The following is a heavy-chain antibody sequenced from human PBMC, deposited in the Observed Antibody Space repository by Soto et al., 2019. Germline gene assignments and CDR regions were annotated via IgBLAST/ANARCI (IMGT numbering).Heavy chain of an antibody. V-gene: IGHV1-18*04. Sequence: QVQLVQSGAEVKRPGASVMLACKASGYTLTSYGISWVRQAPGQGLEWMGWISTYTGDTNYARKTQGRVTLTTDTATNTAYMELRSLRSDDTAVYYCARDQGKDTGWYAFESWGQGTLVIVSS. J-gene: IGHJ5*01. CDR2: ISTYTGDT. CDR3: ARDQGKDTGWYAFES. CDR1: GYTLTSYG. D-gene: IGHD6-19*01.